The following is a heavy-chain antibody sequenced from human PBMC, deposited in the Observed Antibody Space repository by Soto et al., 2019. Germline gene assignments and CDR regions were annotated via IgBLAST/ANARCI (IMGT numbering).Heavy chain of an antibody. CDR1: EFTFTNAW. CDR2: IKSKTDGGTT. CDR3: AKAALTWTLVGWFDP. D-gene: IGHD3-10*01. V-gene: IGHV3-15*01. J-gene: IGHJ5*02. Sequence: GGSLRLSCAGSEFTFTNAWVSWVRQAPGKGLEWVGRIKSKTDGGTTDYAAPVKGRFTISRDDSKNTLYLQMNSLKTEDTAVYYCAKAALTWTLVGWFDPWGQGTLVTVSS.